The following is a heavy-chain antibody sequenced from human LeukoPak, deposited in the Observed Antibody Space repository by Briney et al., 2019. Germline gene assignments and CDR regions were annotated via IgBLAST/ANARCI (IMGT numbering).Heavy chain of an antibody. CDR2: INAGNGNT. J-gene: IGHJ4*02. D-gene: IGHD3-10*01. V-gene: IGHV1-3*01. CDR3: ARPPYGSGSPDY. CDR1: GYTFTSYA. Sequence: GASVKVSCKASGYTFTSYAMHWVRQAPGQRLEWMGWINAGNGNTKYSQKFQGRGTITRDTSASTAYMALSSLKSEDTAVYYCARPPYGSGSPDYWGQGTLVTVSS.